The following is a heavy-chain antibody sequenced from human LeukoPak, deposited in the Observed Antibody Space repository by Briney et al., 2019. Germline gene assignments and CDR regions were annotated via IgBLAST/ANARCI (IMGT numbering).Heavy chain of an antibody. CDR3: ARALDFDWLLFGMDV. J-gene: IGHJ6*02. V-gene: IGHV3-30-3*01. D-gene: IGHD3-9*01. CDR2: ISYDGSNK. CDR1: GFTFSSYA. Sequence: GGSLRLSCAASGFTFSSYAMHWVRQAPGKGLEWVAVISYDGSNKYYADSVKDRFTISRDNSKNTLYLQMNSLRAEDTAVYYCARALDFDWLLFGMDVWGQGTTVTVSS.